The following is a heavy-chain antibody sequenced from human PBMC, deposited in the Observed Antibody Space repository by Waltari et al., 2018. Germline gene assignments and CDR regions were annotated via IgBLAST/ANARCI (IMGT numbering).Heavy chain of an antibody. CDR2: IIPIPGIA. D-gene: IGHD2-15*01. V-gene: IGHV1-69*04. CDR1: GGTFSSYA. J-gene: IGHJ5*02. Sequence: QVQLVQSGAEVKKPGSSVKVSCKASGGTFSSYAISWVRQAPGQGLEWMGGIIPIPGIANYAQKFQGRVTITADESTSTAYMELSSLRSEDTAVYYCAREVVVAANQGDWFDPWGQGTLVTVSS. CDR3: AREVVVAANQGDWFDP.